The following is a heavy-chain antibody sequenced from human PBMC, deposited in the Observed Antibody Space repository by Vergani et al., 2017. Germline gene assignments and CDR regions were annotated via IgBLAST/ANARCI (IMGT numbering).Heavy chain of an antibody. D-gene: IGHD3-10*01. V-gene: IGHV3-30-3*01. CDR1: GFTFSSYA. CDR2: ISYDGSNK. CDR3: ARPLSYYYGSGSYGDFDY. Sequence: QVQLVESGGGVVQPGRSLRLSCAASGFTFSSYAMHWVRQAPGKGLEWVAVISYDGSNKYYADSVKGRFTISRDNSKNTLYLQMNSLRAEDTAVYYCARPLSYYYGSGSYGDFDYWGQGTLVTVSS. J-gene: IGHJ4*02.